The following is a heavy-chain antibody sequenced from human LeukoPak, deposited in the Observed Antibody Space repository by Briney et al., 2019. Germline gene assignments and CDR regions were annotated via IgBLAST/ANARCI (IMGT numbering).Heavy chain of an antibody. V-gene: IGHV4-30-4*01. Sequence: SETLSLTCTVSDGSISRGDYYWSWIRQPPGKGLEWIGYIYDSGSTSYNPSLKSRVTISEDTSKNQFSLKLTSMTAADTAIYYCARIFRRGELSTSGGHWGQGTLVTVSS. CDR2: IYDSGST. J-gene: IGHJ4*02. CDR3: ARIFRRGELSTSGGH. CDR1: DGSISRGDYY. D-gene: IGHD3-16*02.